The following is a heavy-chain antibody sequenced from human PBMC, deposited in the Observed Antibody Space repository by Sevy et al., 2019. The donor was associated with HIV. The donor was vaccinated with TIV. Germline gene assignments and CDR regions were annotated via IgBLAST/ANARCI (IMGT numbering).Heavy chain of an antibody. Sequence: GGSLRLSCAASGFTFSSYWMSWVRQAPGKGLEWVAVISYDGSNKYYADSVKGRFTISRDNSKNTLYLQMNSLRAEDTAVYYCARDSGNSGDAFDIWGQGTMVTVSS. J-gene: IGHJ3*02. CDR3: ARDSGNSGDAFDI. CDR2: ISYDGSNK. CDR1: GFTFSSYW. D-gene: IGHD2-15*01. V-gene: IGHV3-30-3*01.